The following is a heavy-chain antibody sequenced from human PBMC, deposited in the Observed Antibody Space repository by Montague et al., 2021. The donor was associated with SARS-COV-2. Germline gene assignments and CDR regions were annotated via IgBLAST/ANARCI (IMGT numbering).Heavy chain of an antibody. V-gene: IGHV3-30*18. CDR3: AKASQVFWLGQFARDAFDI. CDR2: ISYEGSQK. J-gene: IGHJ3*02. Sequence: SLRLSCAASGFTFNNYGIHWVRQAPGKGLEWVAVISYEGSQKFFXXSVKGRFVISRDSAQSTVYLQMNSLRVEDTAVYYCAKASQVFWLGQFARDAFDIWGQGTTVSVSS. D-gene: IGHD3-10*01. CDR1: GFTFNNYG.